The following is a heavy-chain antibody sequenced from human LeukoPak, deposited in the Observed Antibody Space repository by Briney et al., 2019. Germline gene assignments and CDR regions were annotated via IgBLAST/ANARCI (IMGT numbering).Heavy chain of an antibody. D-gene: IGHD6-19*01. J-gene: IGHJ4*02. Sequence: ASVKVSRKASGYTFTGYYMHWVRQAPGQGLEWMGWINPNSGGTNYAQKFQGRVTMTRDTSISTAYMELSRLRSDDTAVYYCAREFGIAVAGTGNYWGQGTLVTVSS. CDR2: INPNSGGT. V-gene: IGHV1-2*02. CDR3: AREFGIAVAGTGNY. CDR1: GYTFTGYY.